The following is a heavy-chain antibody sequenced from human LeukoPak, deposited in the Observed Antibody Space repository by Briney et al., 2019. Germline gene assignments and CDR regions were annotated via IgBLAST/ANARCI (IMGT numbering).Heavy chain of an antibody. CDR2: ISPNSGVT. CDR3: ARASDYIDY. V-gene: IGHV1-2*02. CDR1: GHTFTGYY. Sequence: ASVKVSCKASGHTFTGYYLHWVRQAPGQGLEWMGWISPNSGVTHYAQTFQGRVTMTRDRSISTAYMELSRLRSDDTAVYYCARASDYIDYWGQGTLVAVSS. J-gene: IGHJ4*02. D-gene: IGHD3-16*01.